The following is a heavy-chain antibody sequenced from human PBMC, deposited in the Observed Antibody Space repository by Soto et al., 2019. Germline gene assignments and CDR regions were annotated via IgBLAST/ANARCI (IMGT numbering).Heavy chain of an antibody. Sequence: AAVQVSCKASGYTFTSYGISWVRQAPGQGLEWMGWISAYNGNTNYAQKLQGRVTMTTDTSTSTAYMELRSLRSDDTAVYYCARIAMPARPRWYNWFDPWGQGTLVTSPQ. CDR3: ARIAMPARPRWYNWFDP. CDR1: GYTFTSYG. CDR2: ISAYNGNT. D-gene: IGHD2-2*01. V-gene: IGHV1-18*01. J-gene: IGHJ5*02.